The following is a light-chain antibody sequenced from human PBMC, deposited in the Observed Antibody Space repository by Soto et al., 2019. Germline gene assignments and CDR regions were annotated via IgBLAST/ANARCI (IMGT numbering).Light chain of an antibody. V-gene: IGLV2-14*03. CDR2: DVS. Sequence: QSVLTQPASVSGSPGQSITISCTGTISDVGGYNFVSWYQQYPGKAPKLMICDVSNRPSGVSNRFSGSKSGNTASLTISGLQAEDEADYYCSSFTGINYVFGTGTKVT. CDR3: SSFTGINYV. CDR1: ISDVGGYNF. J-gene: IGLJ1*01.